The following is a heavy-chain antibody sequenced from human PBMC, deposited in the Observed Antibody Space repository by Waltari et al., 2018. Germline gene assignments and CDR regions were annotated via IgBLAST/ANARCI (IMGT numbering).Heavy chain of an antibody. D-gene: IGHD5-12*01. CDR2: MSYTGAT. Sequence: QLQLQESGPGLVKPSETLSLTGSVSGVSITSNRHYWGWIRQPPGQGLEWIGTMSYTGATYSSPSLDSRVTVSRDTSKNQLSLKLVSVTAADTAVYYCATYIGASVGTAAFDVWGQGTMVTVSS. CDR3: ATYIGASVGTAAFDV. CDR1: GVSITSNRHY. V-gene: IGHV4-39*01. J-gene: IGHJ3*01.